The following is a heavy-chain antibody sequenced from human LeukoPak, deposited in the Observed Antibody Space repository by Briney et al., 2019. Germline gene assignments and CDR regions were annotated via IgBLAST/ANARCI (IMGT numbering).Heavy chain of an antibody. Sequence: ASVKVSCKASGYTFTNYAVNWVRQAPGQGLEWMGWINTNTGNPTYAQGFTGRFVFSLDTSVSTAYLQISSLKAEDTAVYYCARDSTGTTEYGMDVWGQGTTVTVSS. V-gene: IGHV7-4-1*02. CDR2: INTNTGNP. CDR3: ARDSTGTTEYGMDV. CDR1: GYTFTNYA. J-gene: IGHJ6*02. D-gene: IGHD1-1*01.